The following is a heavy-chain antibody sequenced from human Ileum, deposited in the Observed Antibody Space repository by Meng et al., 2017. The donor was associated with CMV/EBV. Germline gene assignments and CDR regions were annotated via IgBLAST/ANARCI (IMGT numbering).Heavy chain of an antibody. CDR3: ARSTTGTTGNWFDP. V-gene: IGHV6-1*01. J-gene: IGHJ5*02. CDR2: TYYRSKWYN. CDR1: DSVSGHTAA. Sequence: DSVSGHTAAWNWLRQSPSRGLEWLGRTYYRSKWYNDYAVSVKSRITINPDTSKNQFSLQLNSVTPEDTAVYYCARSTTGTTGNWFDPWGQGTLVTVSS. D-gene: IGHD1-1*01.